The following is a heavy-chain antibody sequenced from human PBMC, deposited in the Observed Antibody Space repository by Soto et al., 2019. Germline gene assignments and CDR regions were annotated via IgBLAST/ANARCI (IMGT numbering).Heavy chain of an antibody. CDR2: IDSSGEK. D-gene: IGHD6-19*01. CDR3: ARRHLAVAVSPWFDP. V-gene: IGHV2-26*01. CDR1: GLSITDSEMG. Sequence: QVTLKESGPVLVKPTETLTLRCTVSGLSITDSEMGVSWMCQPPGPPLEWLAHIDSSGEKSYRTFLKSRLAISKDTSKSQIVLTMTNMDPADTATYYCARRHLAVAVSPWFDPWGQGIPVTVSS. J-gene: IGHJ5*02.